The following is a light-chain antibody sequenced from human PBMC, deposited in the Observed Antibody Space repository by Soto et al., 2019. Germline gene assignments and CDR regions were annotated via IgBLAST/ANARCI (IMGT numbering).Light chain of an antibody. CDR2: EVS. V-gene: IGLV2-23*02. CDR1: SSDVGSYNL. J-gene: IGLJ1*01. CDR3: CSYAGSSTFEV. Sequence: QSVLTQPASVSGSPGQSITISCTGTSSDVGSYNLVSWYQQHPGKAPKLMIYEVSKRPSGVSNRFSGSKSGNTASLTISGFQAEDEADYYCCSYAGSSTFEVFGTGTKVTVL.